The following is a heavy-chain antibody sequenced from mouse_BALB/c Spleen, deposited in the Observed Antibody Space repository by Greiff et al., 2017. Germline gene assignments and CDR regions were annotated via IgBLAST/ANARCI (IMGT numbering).Heavy chain of an antibody. Sequence: VQLKESGGDLVKPGGSLKLSCAASGFTFSSYGMSWVRQTPDKRLEWVATISSGGSYTYYPDSVKGRFTISRDNAKNTLYLQMSSLKSEDTAMYYCARSYGNYEGVDYWGQGTTLTVSS. D-gene: IGHD2-1*01. V-gene: IGHV5-6*01. CDR2: ISSGGSYT. CDR3: ARSYGNYEGVDY. J-gene: IGHJ2*01. CDR1: GFTFSSYG.